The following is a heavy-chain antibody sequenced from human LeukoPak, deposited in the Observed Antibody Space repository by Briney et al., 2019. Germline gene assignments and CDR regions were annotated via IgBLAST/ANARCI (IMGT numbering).Heavy chain of an antibody. J-gene: IGHJ4*02. D-gene: IGHD6-19*01. V-gene: IGHV3-48*02. CDR3: ARGLQWGFDW. Sequence: GGSLRLSCAASGFNFNVYSMNWVRQAPGKGLEWVSYITSSSATIHYGDSVKGRFTISRDNAKTSLYLQMNNLRDEDTAVYYCARGLQWGFDWWGQGVLVTVSS. CDR2: ITSSSATI. CDR1: GFNFNVYS.